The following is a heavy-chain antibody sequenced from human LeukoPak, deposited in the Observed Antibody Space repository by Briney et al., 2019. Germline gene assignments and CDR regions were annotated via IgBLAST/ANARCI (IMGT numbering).Heavy chain of an antibody. CDR3: ERDGQPRVLATKYYYYYYYMDV. V-gene: IGHV1-2*02. Sequence: GASVKVSCKASGYTFTGYYMHWVRQAPGQGLEWMGWINPNSGGTNYAQKFQGRVTMTRDTSISTAYMELSRLRSDDTAVYYCERDGQPRVLATKYYYYYYYMDVWGKGTTVTVSS. J-gene: IGHJ6*03. CDR1: GYTFTGYY. CDR2: INPNSGGT. D-gene: IGHD3-10*01.